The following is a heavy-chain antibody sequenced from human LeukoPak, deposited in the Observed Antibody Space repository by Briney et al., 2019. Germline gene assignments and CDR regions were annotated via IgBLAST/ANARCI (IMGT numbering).Heavy chain of an antibody. Sequence: PSETLSLTCTVFGGSLSSSSYYWAWIRQPPGKGLEWIGSVYYSGTTFYNPSLKSRLTISVDTSKNQSSLKLSSVTAADTALYYCARRLIAATIDYWGQGTLVTVSS. CDR2: VYYSGTT. D-gene: IGHD6-25*01. CDR1: GGSLSSSSYY. V-gene: IGHV4-39*01. CDR3: ARRLIAATIDY. J-gene: IGHJ4*02.